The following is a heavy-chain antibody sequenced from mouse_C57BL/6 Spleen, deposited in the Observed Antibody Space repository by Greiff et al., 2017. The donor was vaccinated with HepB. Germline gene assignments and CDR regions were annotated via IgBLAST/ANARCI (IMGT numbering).Heavy chain of an antibody. CDR2: ISSGGSST. D-gene: IGHD2-4*01. J-gene: IGHJ2*01. CDR3: ARGEGYDYGLDY. V-gene: IGHV5-6*01. Sequence: EVKLMESGGDLVKPGGSLKLSCAASGFTFSSYGMSWVRQTPDKRLEWVATISSGGSSTYYPDSVKGRFTISRDNAKNTLYLQMSSLKSEDTAMYYCARGEGYDYGLDYWGQGTTLTVSS. CDR1: GFTFSSYG.